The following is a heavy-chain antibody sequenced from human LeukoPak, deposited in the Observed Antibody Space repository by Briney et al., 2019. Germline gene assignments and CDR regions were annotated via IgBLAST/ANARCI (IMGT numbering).Heavy chain of an antibody. CDR2: IIPNFGTA. V-gene: IGHV1-69*13. J-gene: IGHJ5*02. Sequence: ASVKVSCKASGGTFSSYAISWVRQASGQGLEWMGGIIPNFGTANYAQKFQGRVTITADESTSTAYMELSSLRSEDTAVYYCARASARLVTNWFDPWGQGTLVTVSS. CDR3: ARASARLVTNWFDP. CDR1: GGTFSSYA. D-gene: IGHD3-9*01.